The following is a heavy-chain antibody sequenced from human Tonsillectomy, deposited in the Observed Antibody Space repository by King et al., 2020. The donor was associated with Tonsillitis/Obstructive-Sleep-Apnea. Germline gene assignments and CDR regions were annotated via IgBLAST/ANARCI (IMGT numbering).Heavy chain of an antibody. V-gene: IGHV5-51*01. CDR1: GYTFPSNW. CDR3: ARRILGYCRSTSCPDAFDI. Sequence: EWQLVQSGAEVKKPGESLKISCKGSGYTFPSNWIAWVRQMPGKGLECMGIIYPGDSDTRYSPSFQGQVTISADKSISTAYLQWSSLKASDTAMYYCARRILGYCRSTSCPDAFDIWGQGTMVTVSS. CDR2: IYPGDSDT. J-gene: IGHJ3*02. D-gene: IGHD2-2*01.